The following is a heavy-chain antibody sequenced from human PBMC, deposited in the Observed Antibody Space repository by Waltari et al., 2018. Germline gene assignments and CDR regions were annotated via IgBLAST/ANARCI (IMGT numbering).Heavy chain of an antibody. CDR2: LIPIFVPA. V-gene: IGHV1-69*12. D-gene: IGHD3-22*01. CDR1: GGTFSSYA. J-gene: IGHJ4*02. CDR3: ASQDSSGYLSDY. Sequence: QVQLVQSGAEVKKPGSSVKVSCKASGGTFSSYAISWVRQAPGKGLEWMVRLIPIFVPATYAQKFQRTVTITAAESTSTAYMQLISLRSEDTAVYYCASQDSSGYLSDYWGQGTLVTVSS.